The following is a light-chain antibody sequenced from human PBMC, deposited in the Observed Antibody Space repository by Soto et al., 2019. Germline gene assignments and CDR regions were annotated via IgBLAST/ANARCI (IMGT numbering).Light chain of an antibody. J-gene: IGKJ1*01. V-gene: IGKV3-20*01. CDR1: QSVSSK. CDR2: DAS. CDR3: HQYGSSVRA. Sequence: EIVMTQSPADLSVSPGERATLSCRASQSVSSKLAWYQQKPGQAPRLLIYDASSRATGIPDRFSGSGSGTDFTLTISRLEPDDFAVYHCHQYGSSVRAFGQGTKVDIK.